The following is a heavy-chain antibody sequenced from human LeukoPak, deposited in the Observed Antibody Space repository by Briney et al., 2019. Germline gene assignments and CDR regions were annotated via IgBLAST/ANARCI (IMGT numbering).Heavy chain of an antibody. CDR3: ARSHSSSWYYFYY. CDR1: GFTFISYS. D-gene: IGHD6-13*01. V-gene: IGHV3-21*01. Sequence: GGSLRLSCAASGFTFISYSMNWVRQAPGKGLEWVSSISSSSSYIYYADSVKGRFTISRDNAKNSLYLQMNSLRAEDTAVYYCARSHSSSWYYFYYWGQGTLVTVSS. J-gene: IGHJ4*02. CDR2: ISSSSSYI.